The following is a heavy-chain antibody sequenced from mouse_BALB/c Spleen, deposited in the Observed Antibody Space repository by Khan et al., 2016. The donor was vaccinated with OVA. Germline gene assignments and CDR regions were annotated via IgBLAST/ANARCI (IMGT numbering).Heavy chain of an antibody. V-gene: IGHV2-3*01. CDR2: IWGDGST. Sequence: QVQLKESGPGLVAPSQCLSITCTVSGFSLTTYGVNWVRQPPGQGLEWLGVIWGDGSTNYHSALISRLSISKDNSKSQVFLKRNSLQTYDADTCYCVKWGDSYAMDYWGQGTAVTVSS. CDR1: GFSLTTYG. CDR3: VKWGDSYAMDY. D-gene: IGHD2-13*01. J-gene: IGHJ4*01.